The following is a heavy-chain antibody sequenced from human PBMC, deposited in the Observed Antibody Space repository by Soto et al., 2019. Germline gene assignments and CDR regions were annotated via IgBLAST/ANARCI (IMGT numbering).Heavy chain of an antibody. J-gene: IGHJ4*02. V-gene: IGHV5-51*01. CDR2: IYPGDSDT. CDR1: GNIFSNNW. D-gene: IGHD1-26*01. Sequence: PGESLKISCKGSGNIFSNNWIGWVRQMPGKGLEWMGIIYPGDSDTRYSPSIQGQVTISADKSISTAYLQWSSLKASDTAMYYCARQVGGRYLSYFDYWGQGTLVTVSS. CDR3: ARQVGGRYLSYFDY.